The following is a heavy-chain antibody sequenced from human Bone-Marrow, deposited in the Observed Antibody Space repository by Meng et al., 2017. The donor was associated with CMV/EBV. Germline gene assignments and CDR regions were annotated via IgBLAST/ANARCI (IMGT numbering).Heavy chain of an antibody. Sequence: GESLKISCEVSGFTFTDSSMNWIRQAPGKGLEWISYISGSGNTIYDADSVKGRFTISRDNAKNTLYLQMNSLRAEDTAVYYCAMGSGSYSWGQGTLVTVSS. CDR2: ISGSGNTI. D-gene: IGHD1-26*01. CDR1: GFTFTDSS. V-gene: IGHV3-48*04. CDR3: AMGSGSYS. J-gene: IGHJ4*02.